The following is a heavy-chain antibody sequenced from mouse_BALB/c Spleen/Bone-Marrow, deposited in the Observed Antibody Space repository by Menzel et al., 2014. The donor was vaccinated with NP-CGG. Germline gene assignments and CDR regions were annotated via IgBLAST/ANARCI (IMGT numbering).Heavy chain of an antibody. J-gene: IGHJ4*01. CDR1: GFTFSTYA. CDR2: ISSGGTYT. Sequence: DVKLVESGGGLVKPGGSLKLSCAASGFTFSTYAMSWVRQTPEKRLEWVATISSGGTYTYFPDSVKGRFTISRDNAKNTLYLQMSSLKSEDTAMYYCARQLGLRVDYWGQGSSVTVSS. CDR3: ARQLGLRVDY. D-gene: IGHD3-1*01. V-gene: IGHV5-9-3*01.